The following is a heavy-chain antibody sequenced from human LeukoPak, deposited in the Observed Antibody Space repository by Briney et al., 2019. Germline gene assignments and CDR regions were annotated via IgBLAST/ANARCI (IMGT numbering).Heavy chain of an antibody. D-gene: IGHD1-26*01. V-gene: IGHV1-2*02. CDR3: ARAELQYSGSYGLGFDP. CDR1: GYTFTGYY. CDR2: ISPTSGGT. J-gene: IGHJ5*02. Sequence: ASVKVSCKASGYTFTGYYMHWVRQAPGQGLEWMGWISPTSGGTNYAQKFQGRVTMTRDTSISTAYMELSRLRSDDTAVYYCARAELQYSGSYGLGFDPWGQGTLVTVSS.